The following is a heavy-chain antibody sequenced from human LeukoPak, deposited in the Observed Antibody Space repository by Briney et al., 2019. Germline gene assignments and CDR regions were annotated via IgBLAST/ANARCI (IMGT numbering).Heavy chain of an antibody. CDR1: GGSFSGYY. V-gene: IGHV4-34*01. CDR3: ARLTKNDAGSFRFGKKKRGYMDV. D-gene: IGHD3-16*02. J-gene: IGHJ6*03. Sequence: SETLSLTCAVYGGSFSGYYWSWIRQPPGKGLEWIGEINHSGSTNYDPSLKSRVTISVDTSKNQFTLKLSSVTAADTAVYYCARLTKNDAGSFRFGKKKRGYMDVWGKGTTVTISS. CDR2: INHSGST.